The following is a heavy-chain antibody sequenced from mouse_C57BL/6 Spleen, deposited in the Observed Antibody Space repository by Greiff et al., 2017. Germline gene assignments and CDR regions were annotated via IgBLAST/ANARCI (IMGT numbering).Heavy chain of an antibody. D-gene: IGHD1-1*01. CDR2: IYPRDGST. Sequence: QVQLKESGPELVKPGASVKLSCKASGYTFTSYDINWVKQRPGQGLEWIGWIYPRDGSTKYNEKFKGKATLTVDTSSSTAYMELHSLTSEDSAVYFCARETTVVANYFDYWGQGTTLTVSS. CDR1: GYTFTSYD. V-gene: IGHV1-85*01. CDR3: ARETTVVANYFDY. J-gene: IGHJ2*01.